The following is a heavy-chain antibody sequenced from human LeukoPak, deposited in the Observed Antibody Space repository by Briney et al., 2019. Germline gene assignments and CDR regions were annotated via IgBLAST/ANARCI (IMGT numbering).Heavy chain of an antibody. CDR2: IYYSGST. Sequence: PSETLSLTCTVSGGSISSYYWNWIRQPPGKGLEWIGYIYYSGSTNYNPSLKSRVTISVDTSKNQFSLKLSSVTAAGTAVYYSARLASGSYGPLTPFDYWGQGTLVTVSS. CDR1: GGSISSYY. CDR3: ARLASGSYGPLTPFDY. J-gene: IGHJ4*02. D-gene: IGHD1-26*01. V-gene: IGHV4-59*08.